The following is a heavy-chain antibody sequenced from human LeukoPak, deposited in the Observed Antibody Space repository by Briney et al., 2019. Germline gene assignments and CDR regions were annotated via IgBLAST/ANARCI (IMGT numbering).Heavy chain of an antibody. J-gene: IGHJ5*02. D-gene: IGHD3-16*01. CDR3: AKDDNYIRFLS. CDR1: GFTFTSSA. V-gene: IGHV3-23*01. CDR2: ISGSGGNT. Sequence: GGSLRLSCAASGFTFTSSAMSWVRQAPGKGLEWVSGISGSGGNTYYADSVKGRFTISRDNSKNTLYLQMNSLRAEDTAVYYCAKDDNYIRFLSWGQGTLVTVSS.